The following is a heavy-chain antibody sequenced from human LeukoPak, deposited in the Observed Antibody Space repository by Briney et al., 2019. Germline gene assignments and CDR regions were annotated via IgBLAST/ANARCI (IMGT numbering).Heavy chain of an antibody. CDR1: GYTFTNYW. CDR3: ARGLQTTVVTPFAY. D-gene: IGHD4-23*01. CDR2: IQPRDSDG. Sequence: GESLKISCKASGYTFTNYWIGWVRQMPGKGLEWMGIIQPRDSDGRYSPSFRGRVTFSADKSSNTADLQWSSLKASATAIYYCARGLQTTVVTPFAYWGQGTLVTVSS. J-gene: IGHJ4*02. V-gene: IGHV5-51*01.